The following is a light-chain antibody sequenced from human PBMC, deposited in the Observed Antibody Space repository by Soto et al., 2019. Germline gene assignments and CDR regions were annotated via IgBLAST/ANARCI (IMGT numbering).Light chain of an antibody. CDR3: VLYMGSGISV. Sequence: QTVVTQEPSFSVSPGGTVTLTCGLSSGSVSTSYYPTWYQQTPGQAPRTLIYSTNTRSSGVPDRFSGSILGNKAALTITGAQADDESDHYCVLYMGSGISVFGGGTKVTVL. V-gene: IGLV8-61*01. CDR1: SGSVSTSYY. J-gene: IGLJ3*02. CDR2: STN.